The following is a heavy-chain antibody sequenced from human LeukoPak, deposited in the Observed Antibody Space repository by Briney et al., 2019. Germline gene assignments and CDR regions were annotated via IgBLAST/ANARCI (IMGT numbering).Heavy chain of an antibody. V-gene: IGHV3-30-3*01. CDR1: AFTFSSYA. CDR2: ISYDGSDK. CDR3: ARGGSYYIYYGMDV. Sequence: PGGSLRLSCAASAFTFSSYAMHWVRQAPGKGLEWVAFISYDGSDKYYADSGKGRFTISRDNSKNTLYLQMNSLRAEDTAVYYCARGGSYYIYYGMDVWGQGTTVTVSS. J-gene: IGHJ6*02. D-gene: IGHD1-26*01.